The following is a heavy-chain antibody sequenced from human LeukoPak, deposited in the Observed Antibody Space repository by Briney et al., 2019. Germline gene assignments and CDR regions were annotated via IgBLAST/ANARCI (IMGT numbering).Heavy chain of an antibody. J-gene: IGHJ5*02. Sequence: SETLSLTCAVSGASISKTNWWSWVRQPPGKGLEWIGEIYHSGKTNYNPSLKSRVTISVDKSKNQISLKLSSVTAADTAVYYCARRSSGWQQINWFDPWGQGTQVTVSS. D-gene: IGHD6-19*01. CDR1: GASISKTNW. V-gene: IGHV4-4*02. CDR2: IYHSGKT. CDR3: ARRSSGWQQINWFDP.